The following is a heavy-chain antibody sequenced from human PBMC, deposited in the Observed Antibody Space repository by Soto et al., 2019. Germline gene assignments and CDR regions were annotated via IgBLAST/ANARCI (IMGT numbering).Heavy chain of an antibody. CDR2: ITHSGST. Sequence: QVQLQESGPGLVKPSETLSLACTVSRGSISSYYWSWFRQNPGKGLEWIVYITHSGSTKYNPSLESRVMVSIDTSRQQFSLRLVSVTAADTAVYYCASIPRGHSFGWLDHWGQGSLVIVSS. J-gene: IGHJ5*02. CDR1: RGSISSYY. CDR3: ASIPRGHSFGWLDH. D-gene: IGHD5-18*01. V-gene: IGHV4-59*01.